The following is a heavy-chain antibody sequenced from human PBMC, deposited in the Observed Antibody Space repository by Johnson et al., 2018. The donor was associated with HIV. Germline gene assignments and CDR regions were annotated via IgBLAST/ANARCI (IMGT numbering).Heavy chain of an antibody. Sequence: QVQLVESGGGVVQPGGSLRLSCAASGFTFSSYGMHWVRQAPGKGLEWVALICYDGANKYYADSVKGRFTISRDNSKNTLYLQMNSLRAEDTAVYYCAIIPPGGAGKGADAFDIWGQGTMVTVSS. CDR1: GFTFSSYG. CDR2: ICYDGANK. CDR3: AIIPPGGAGKGADAFDI. D-gene: IGHD1-26*01. J-gene: IGHJ3*02. V-gene: IGHV3-30*02.